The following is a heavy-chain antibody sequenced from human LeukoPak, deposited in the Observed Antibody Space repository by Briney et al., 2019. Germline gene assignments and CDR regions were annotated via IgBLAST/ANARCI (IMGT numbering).Heavy chain of an antibody. V-gene: IGHV4-39*07. CDR2: IYYSGST. CDR3: ARDGDYYDSSGYQHDAFDI. D-gene: IGHD3-22*01. CDR1: GGSISSSSYY. J-gene: IGHJ3*02. Sequence: SETLSLTCTVSGGSISSSSYYWGWIRQPPGKGLEWIGSIYYSGSTYYNPSLKSRVTISVDTSKNQFSLKLSSVTAADTAVYYCARDGDYYDSSGYQHDAFDIWGQGTMVTVSS.